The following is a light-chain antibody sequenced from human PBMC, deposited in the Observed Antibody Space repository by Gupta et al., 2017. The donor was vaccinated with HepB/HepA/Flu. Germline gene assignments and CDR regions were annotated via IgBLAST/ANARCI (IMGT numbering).Light chain of an antibody. CDR1: TGAVTNGFY. CDR3: LLFYGGAWV. CDR2: TTR. J-gene: IGLJ3*02. Sequence: QTVVTQELSLTVSPGGTVTLTCAFNTGAVTNGFYASWFQQKPGQAPRALIYTTRSRHSWTPARFSGSLLGGTAALTLSGVQPEDEADYYCLLFYGGAWVFGGGTKLTVL. V-gene: IGLV7-43*01.